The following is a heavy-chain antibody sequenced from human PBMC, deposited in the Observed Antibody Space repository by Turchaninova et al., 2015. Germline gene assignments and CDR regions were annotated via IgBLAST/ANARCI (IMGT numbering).Heavy chain of an antibody. CDR2: IKSKSDGGTT. CDR1: GFTFNSAW. J-gene: IGHJ4*02. Sequence: EVQLVESGGGLVKPGRSLGLSCAASGFTFNSAWMGWVRQAPGKGLEWVGRIKSKSDGGTTDYAAPVKGRFTISRDDSKNTLYLQMNSLKTEDTAVYYCTTTDYYYDNSGHGPFDYWGQGTLVTVSS. V-gene: IGHV3-15*01. CDR3: TTTDYYYDNSGHGPFDY. D-gene: IGHD3-22*01.